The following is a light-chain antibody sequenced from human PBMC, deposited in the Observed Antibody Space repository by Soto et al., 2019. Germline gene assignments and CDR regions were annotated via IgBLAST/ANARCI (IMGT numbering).Light chain of an antibody. J-gene: IGKJ1*01. CDR2: DAS. V-gene: IGKV1-33*01. CDR3: QNYNGAPWT. CDR1: QDISNY. Sequence: DIQMTQSPSSLSASVGDRVTITCQASQDISNYLNWYQQKPGKAPKLLIYDASNLEKGVPSRFSGSGSGTDFTLTISSLQPEDVATYYCQNYNGAPWTFGQGTKVEIK.